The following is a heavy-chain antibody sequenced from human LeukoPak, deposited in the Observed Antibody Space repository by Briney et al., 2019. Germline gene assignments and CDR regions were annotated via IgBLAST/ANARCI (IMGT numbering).Heavy chain of an antibody. CDR1: GYTLTELS. Sequence: ASVKVSCKVFGYTLTELSMHWVRQAPGKGLEWMGGFDPEDGETIYAQKFQGRVTMTEDTSTDTAYMELSSLRSEDTAVYYCATMGLGVRATSGRDYWGQGTLVTVSS. V-gene: IGHV1-24*01. J-gene: IGHJ4*02. CDR2: FDPEDGET. D-gene: IGHD1-26*01. CDR3: ATMGLGVRATSGRDY.